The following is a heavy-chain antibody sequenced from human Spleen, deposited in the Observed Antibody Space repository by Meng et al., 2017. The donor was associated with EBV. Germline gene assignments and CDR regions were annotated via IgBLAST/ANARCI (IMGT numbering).Heavy chain of an antibody. CDR3: ARDLGGDFDY. CDR2: MNPTSGKT. D-gene: IGHD3-16*01. V-gene: IGHV1-8*01. Sequence: QLQWVRSGAEVKRPGASVKVSCKASGYIFSSYDINWVRQATGQGLEWMGWMNPTSGKTGYAQKFQDRVTMTRDSAISTAYMELSSLRSDDTAVYYCARDLGGDFDYWGQGTLVTVSS. J-gene: IGHJ4*02. CDR1: GYIFSSYD.